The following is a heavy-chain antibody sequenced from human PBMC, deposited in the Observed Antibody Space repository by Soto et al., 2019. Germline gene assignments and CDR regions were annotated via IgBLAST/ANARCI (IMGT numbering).Heavy chain of an antibody. CDR3: AKYHSNFYDRSGSPFN. D-gene: IGHD3-22*01. CDR2: ISGSGGST. Sequence: PGGSLRLSCAASGFTFSSYAMSWVRQAPGKGLEWVSAISGSGGSTYYADSVKGRFTISRDNSKNTLYLQMNSLRAEDTAVYYCAKYHSNFYDRSGSPFNWGQGALVTLSS. J-gene: IGHJ4*02. CDR1: GFTFSSYA. V-gene: IGHV3-23*01.